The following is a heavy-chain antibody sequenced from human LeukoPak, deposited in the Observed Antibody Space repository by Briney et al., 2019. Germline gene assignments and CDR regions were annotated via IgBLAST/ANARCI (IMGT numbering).Heavy chain of an antibody. CDR1: GFTFSSYA. CDR3: AKDLWQQLAYYYYMDV. CDR2: ISGSGGST. J-gene: IGHJ6*03. V-gene: IGHV3-23*01. Sequence: PGGSLRLSCAASGFTFSSYAMSWVRQAPGKGLEWVSAISGSGGSTYYADSVKGRFTISRDNSKNTLYLQMNSLRAGDTAVYYCAKDLWQQLAYYYYMDVWGKGTTVTVSS. D-gene: IGHD6-13*01.